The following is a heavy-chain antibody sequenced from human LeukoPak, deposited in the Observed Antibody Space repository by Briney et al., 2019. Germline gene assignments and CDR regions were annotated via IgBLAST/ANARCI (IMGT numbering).Heavy chain of an antibody. J-gene: IGHJ4*02. CDR1: GFTFNNAW. CDR2: IKSKADGGAT. V-gene: IGHV3-15*01. Sequence: GGPLRLSCAASGFTFNNAWMSWVRQAPGKGLEWVGRIKSKADGGATDYEAPVKGRFTISRDDSKNTLSLQMNSLKTEDTAVYYCTTDSHDYGDYGRGYWGQGTLVTVSS. CDR3: TTDSHDYGDYGRGY. D-gene: IGHD4-17*01.